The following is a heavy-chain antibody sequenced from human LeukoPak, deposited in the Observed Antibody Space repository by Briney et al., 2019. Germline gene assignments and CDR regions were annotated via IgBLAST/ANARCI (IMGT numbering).Heavy chain of an antibody. CDR1: GFTFNGYS. J-gene: IGHJ4*02. Sequence: GGSLRLSCTASGFTFNGYSMNWVRQAPGKGLEWVSSISTSSSYIYYADSVKGRFTISRNNPKNSLYLQMNSLRAEDTAVYYCAAGFYFGDYWGQGTLVTVSS. CDR3: AAGFYFGDY. D-gene: IGHD3-3*01. CDR2: ISTSSSYI. V-gene: IGHV3-21*01.